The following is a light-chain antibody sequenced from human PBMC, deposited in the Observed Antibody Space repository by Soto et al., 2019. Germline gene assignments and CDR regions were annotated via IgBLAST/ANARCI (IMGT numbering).Light chain of an antibody. CDR2: EVT. Sequence: QSALTQPASVSGSPGQSITISCTGTSSAVGTYNIVSWYQQHPGKAPKLMIQEVTKRPSGVSNRFSGSKSGNTASLTISGLQAEDEDDYYCSSYAGSSTFVVFGGGTKLTVL. J-gene: IGLJ2*01. CDR3: SSYAGSSTFVV. CDR1: SSAVGTYNI. V-gene: IGLV2-23*02.